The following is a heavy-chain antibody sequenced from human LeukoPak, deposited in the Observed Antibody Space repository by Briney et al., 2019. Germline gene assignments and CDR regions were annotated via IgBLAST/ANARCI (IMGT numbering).Heavy chain of an antibody. CDR1: GYSISSSNW. D-gene: IGHD2-2*02. Sequence: PSDTLSLTCAVSGYSISSSNWWGWIRQPPGKGLEWIGYIYYSGSIYYNPSLKSRVTMSVDTSKNQFSLKLISVTAVDTAVYYCARTMSSSHTVYGMDVWGQGTTVTVSS. V-gene: IGHV4-28*05. J-gene: IGHJ6*02. CDR2: IYYSGSI. CDR3: ARTMSSSHTVYGMDV.